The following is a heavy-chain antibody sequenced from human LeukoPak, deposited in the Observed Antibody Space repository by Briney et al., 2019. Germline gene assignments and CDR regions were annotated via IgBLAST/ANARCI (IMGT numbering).Heavy chain of an antibody. CDR1: GYTFTGYY. J-gene: IGHJ4*02. Sequence: ASVKVSCKASGYTFTGYYMHWVRQAPGQGLEWMGRINPNSGGTNYAQKFQGRVTMTRDTSISTAYMELSRLRSDDTAVYYCARDLGSCSGPYAFDMWGQGTMVTVSS. D-gene: IGHD2-15*01. V-gene: IGHV1-2*06. CDR3: ARDLGSCSGPYAFDM. CDR2: INPNSGGT.